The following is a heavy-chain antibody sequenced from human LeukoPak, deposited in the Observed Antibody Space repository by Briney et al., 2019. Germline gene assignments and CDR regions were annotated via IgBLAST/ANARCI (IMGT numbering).Heavy chain of an antibody. CDR2: MYTSGST. CDR1: GGSISSGSYY. D-gene: IGHD4-17*01. CDR3: ESEASLTTLLDY. Sequence: SETLSLTCTVAGGSISSGSYYWRWLRQPAGKGLEWIGSMYTSGSTYYNPSLKSRVTISVDTSKNQFSLKLSSVTAADPAVYYCESEASLTTLLDYWGQGTLVTVSS. J-gene: IGHJ4*02. V-gene: IGHV4-61*02.